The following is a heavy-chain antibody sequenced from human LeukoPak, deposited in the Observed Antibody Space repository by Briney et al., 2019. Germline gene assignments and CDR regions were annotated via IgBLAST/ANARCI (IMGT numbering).Heavy chain of an antibody. CDR1: GFTFGSYS. J-gene: IGHJ4*02. D-gene: IGHD3-3*01. CDR3: ARVGGQRYYDFWSGSYYFDY. V-gene: IGHV3-21*01. Sequence: GGSLRLSCAASGFTFGSYSMNWVRQAPGKGLEWVSSIISSSSYIYYADSVKGRFTISRDNAKNSLYLQMNSLRAEDTAVYYCARVGGQRYYDFWSGSYYFDYWGQGTLVTVSS. CDR2: IISSSSYI.